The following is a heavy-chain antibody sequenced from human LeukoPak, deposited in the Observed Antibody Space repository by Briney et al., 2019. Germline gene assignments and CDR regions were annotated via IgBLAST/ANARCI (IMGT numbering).Heavy chain of an antibody. V-gene: IGHV5-51*01. Sequence: GESLKISCQVSGPTVTNFWITWVRQMPGKGLERMGIIFPGDSETRYSPSLQGQVTISVDKDSRTAFLQWTSLRASDTAMYYCATQKYGDYYFDYWGQGTLVTVSS. CDR1: GPTVTNFW. CDR3: ATQKYGDYYFDY. J-gene: IGHJ4*02. D-gene: IGHD2-21*02. CDR2: IFPGDSET.